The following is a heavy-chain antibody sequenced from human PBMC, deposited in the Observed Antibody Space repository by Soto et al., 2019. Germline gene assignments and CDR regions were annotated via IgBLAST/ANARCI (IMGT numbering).Heavy chain of an antibody. V-gene: IGHV1-3*01. Sequence: ASVKVSCKASGYTFTSYAMHWVRQAPGQRLEWMGWINAGNGNTKYSQKFQGRVTITRDTSASTAYMELSSLRSEDTAVYYCARIKVAYGDYARFDFWGQGILVTVSS. CDR2: INAGNGNT. J-gene: IGHJ4*02. CDR3: ARIKVAYGDYARFDF. CDR1: GYTFTSYA. D-gene: IGHD4-17*01.